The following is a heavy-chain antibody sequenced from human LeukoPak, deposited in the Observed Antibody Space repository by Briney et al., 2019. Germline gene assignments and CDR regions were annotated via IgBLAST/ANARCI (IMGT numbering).Heavy chain of an antibody. CDR2: IYYSGST. J-gene: IGHJ4*02. CDR1: GGSISSSSYY. CDR3: ARGITTYYYDSSGYRRTFDY. Sequence: SETLSLTCTVSGGSISSSSYYWGWIRQPPGKGLEWIGSIYYSGSTYYNPSLKSRVTISVDTSKNQFSLKLSSVTAADTAVYYCARGITTYYYDSSGYRRTFDYWGQGTLVTVSS. V-gene: IGHV4-39*01. D-gene: IGHD3-22*01.